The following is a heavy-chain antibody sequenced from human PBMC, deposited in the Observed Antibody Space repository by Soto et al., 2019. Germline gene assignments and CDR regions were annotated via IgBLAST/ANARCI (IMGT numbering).Heavy chain of an antibody. CDR1: GGTFSSYA. J-gene: IGHJ4*02. V-gene: IGHV1-69*13. CDR2: IIPIFGTA. CDR3: AAAPVAGTPVDY. Sequence: RASVKVSCKASGGTFSSYAISWVRQAPGQGLEWMGGIIPIFGTANYAQKFQGRVTITADESTSTAYMELSSLRSEDTAVYYCAAAPVAGTPVDYWGQGTLVTVSS. D-gene: IGHD6-19*01.